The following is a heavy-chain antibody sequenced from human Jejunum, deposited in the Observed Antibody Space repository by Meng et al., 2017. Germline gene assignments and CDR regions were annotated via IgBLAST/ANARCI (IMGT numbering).Heavy chain of an antibody. D-gene: IGHD2-2*01. CDR2: INAANGDT. CDR3: ARESWDSTGSYWFDS. Sequence: QVQLVQSGAEVKKTGDSVKVSCKTSGYTFTSYAMQWVRQDPGQRLEWMGWINAANGDTRYSQKFQGRVTITRDTSARTAYMEVSSLRFEDTAVYYCARESWDSTGSYWFDSWGQGTLVTVSS. CDR1: GYTFTSYA. V-gene: IGHV1-3*01. J-gene: IGHJ5*01.